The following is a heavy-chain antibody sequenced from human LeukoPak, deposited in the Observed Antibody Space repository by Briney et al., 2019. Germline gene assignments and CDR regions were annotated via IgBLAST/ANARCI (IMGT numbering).Heavy chain of an antibody. Sequence: GGSLRLSCTASGFTFSTYTMNWVRQAPGKGLEWVSSISSGSSYIYYADSVKGRFTIAGDNAKNSLYLQLNSLRAEDTAVYYCARDSSGVGVDFDYWGQGTLVTVSS. CDR2: ISSGSSYI. D-gene: IGHD1-26*01. CDR1: GFTFSTYT. J-gene: IGHJ4*02. CDR3: ARDSSGVGVDFDY. V-gene: IGHV3-21*01.